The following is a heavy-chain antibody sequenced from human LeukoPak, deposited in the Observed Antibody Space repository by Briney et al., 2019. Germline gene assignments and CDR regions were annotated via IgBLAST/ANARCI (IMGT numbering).Heavy chain of an antibody. CDR1: GFTFSSYW. Sequence: PGGSLRLSCAASGFTFSSYWMHWVRQAPGKGLVWVSRISSDGRSTSYADSVKGRFTISRDNAKNTLYLQMNSLRAEDTAVYYCARDSMVRGVIRQYYYGMDVWGKGTTVTVSS. CDR3: ARDSMVRGVIRQYYYGMDV. D-gene: IGHD3-10*01. J-gene: IGHJ6*04. CDR2: ISSDGRST. V-gene: IGHV3-74*01.